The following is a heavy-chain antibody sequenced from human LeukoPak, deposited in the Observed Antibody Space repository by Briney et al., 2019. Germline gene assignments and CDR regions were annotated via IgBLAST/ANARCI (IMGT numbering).Heavy chain of an antibody. CDR2: INSDGSST. CDR3: ARARYGGNYYFDY. V-gene: IGHV3-74*01. CDR1: EFTFSSYW. D-gene: IGHD4-23*01. J-gene: IGHJ4*02. Sequence: AGGSLRLSCAASEFTFSSYWMHWVRQAPGKGLVWVSRINSDGSSTSYADSVKGRFTISRDNAKNTLYLQMNSLRAEHTAVYYCARARYGGNYYFDYWGQGTLVTVSS.